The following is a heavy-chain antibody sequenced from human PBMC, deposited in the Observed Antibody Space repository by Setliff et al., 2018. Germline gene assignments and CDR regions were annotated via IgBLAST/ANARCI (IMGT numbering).Heavy chain of an antibody. D-gene: IGHD7-27*01. CDR2: INFDGTIT. Sequence: GGSLRLSCAATGFSFSSSWMHWVRQAPGKGLVWVSRINFDGTITNYVESVKGRFTVSRNNAKNTLYVEMNSLRVDDTGVYYCANGGYEYWGQGILVTVSS. J-gene: IGHJ4*02. CDR3: ANGGYEY. CDR1: GFSFSSSW. V-gene: IGHV3-74*01.